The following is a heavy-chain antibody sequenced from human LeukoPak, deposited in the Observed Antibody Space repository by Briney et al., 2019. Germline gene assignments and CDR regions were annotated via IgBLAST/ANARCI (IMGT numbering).Heavy chain of an antibody. Sequence: GGSLRLSCAASGFTFDDYAMHWVRQAPGKGLEWVSGISWSSGSIGYADSVKGRFTISRDNAKNSLYLQMNSLRAEDTALYYCAKDGYSYGFLFNYWGQGTLVTVSS. D-gene: IGHD5-18*01. CDR3: AKDGYSYGFLFNY. V-gene: IGHV3-9*01. CDR1: GFTFDDYA. CDR2: ISWSSGSI. J-gene: IGHJ4*02.